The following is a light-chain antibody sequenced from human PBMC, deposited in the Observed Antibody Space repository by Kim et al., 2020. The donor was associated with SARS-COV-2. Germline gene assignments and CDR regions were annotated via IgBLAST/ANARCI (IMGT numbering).Light chain of an antibody. V-gene: IGLV1-44*01. CDR3: AAWDDSLNGWV. CDR2: SNN. CDR1: SSNIGRNG. Sequence: GKRVPIACSGTSSNIGRNGVNWYQPLPGTAPNLLIYSNNQRPSGVPDQFSGSKSGTSASLAISGLQSEDEADYYCAAWDDSLNGWVFGGGTKLTVL. J-gene: IGLJ3*02.